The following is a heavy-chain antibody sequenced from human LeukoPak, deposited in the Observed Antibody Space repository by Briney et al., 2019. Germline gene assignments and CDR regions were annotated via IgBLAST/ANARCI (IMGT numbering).Heavy chain of an antibody. Sequence: PSETLSLTCTVSGGSISRYYWSWIRQPAGKGLEWIGRIYTSGSTNYNPSLKSRVTMSVDTSKNQFSLKLSSVTAADTAVYYCARGGYCSSTSCYWYFDLWGRGTLVTVSS. CDR2: IYTSGST. V-gene: IGHV4-4*07. CDR1: GGSISRYY. CDR3: ARGGYCSSTSCYWYFDL. D-gene: IGHD2-2*01. J-gene: IGHJ2*01.